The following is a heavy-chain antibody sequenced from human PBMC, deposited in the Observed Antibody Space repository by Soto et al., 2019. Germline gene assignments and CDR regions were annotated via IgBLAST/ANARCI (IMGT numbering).Heavy chain of an antibody. J-gene: IGHJ3*02. CDR3: VRERGPFNDFDT. V-gene: IGHV3-33*01. CDR1: GFTFKNYG. CDR2: IWADGNHK. Sequence: GGSLRLSCAASGFTFKNYGMHWFRQAPGKGLEWVAVIWADGNHKFYAESVKGRFTIFRDNSRDSLNLQMDSLRVEDSAMYYCVRERGPFNDFDTWGRGTMVTVS.